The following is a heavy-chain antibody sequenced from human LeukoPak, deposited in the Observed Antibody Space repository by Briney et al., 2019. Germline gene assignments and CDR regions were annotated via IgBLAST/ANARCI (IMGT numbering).Heavy chain of an antibody. D-gene: IGHD4-17*01. CDR3: ARDHLRGLDAFDI. J-gene: IGHJ3*02. CDR1: GGSIRSYY. CDR2: IYYSGST. Sequence: SETLSLTCTVSGGSIRSYYWSWIRQPPGKGLEWIAYIYYSGSTNYNPSLKSRVTMSVDTSKNQFSLKLSSVTAADTAVYYCARDHLRGLDAFDIWGQGTMVTVSS. V-gene: IGHV4-59*12.